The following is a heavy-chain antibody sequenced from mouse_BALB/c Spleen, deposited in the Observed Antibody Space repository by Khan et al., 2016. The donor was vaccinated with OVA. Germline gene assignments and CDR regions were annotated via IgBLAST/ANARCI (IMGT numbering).Heavy chain of an antibody. CDR2: VTYSGNT. V-gene: IGHV3-8*02. J-gene: IGHJ4*01. CDR3: ARAYGSWAMDY. D-gene: IGHD1-1*01. CDR1: GDSITSGF. Sequence: VQLKESGPSLVKPSQTLSLTCSVTGDSITSGFLNWIRQFPGNKFEYMGYVTYSGNTYYNPSLNSRLSITRDTSKSKYYLQLNSVTTEDTATYFCARAYGSWAMDYWGQGTSVTVSS.